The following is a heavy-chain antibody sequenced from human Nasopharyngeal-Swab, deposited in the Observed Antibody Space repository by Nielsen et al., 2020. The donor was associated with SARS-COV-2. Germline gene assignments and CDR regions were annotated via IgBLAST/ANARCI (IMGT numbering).Heavy chain of an antibody. CDR2: ISGSGGST. V-gene: IGHV3-23*01. CDR3: AKSSRIVVVPAAKWFDP. Sequence: GGSLRLSCAASGFTFSSYAMSWVRQAPGKGLEWVSAISGSGGSTYYADSVKGRFTISGDNSKNTLYLQMNSLRAEDTAVYYCAKSSRIVVVPAAKWFDPWGQGTLVTVSS. D-gene: IGHD2-2*01. J-gene: IGHJ5*02. CDR1: GFTFSSYA.